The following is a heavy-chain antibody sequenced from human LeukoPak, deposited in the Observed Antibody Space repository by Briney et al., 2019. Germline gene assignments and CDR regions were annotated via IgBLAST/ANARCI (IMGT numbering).Heavy chain of an antibody. J-gene: IGHJ4*02. Sequence: SGPTLVKPTQTLTLTCTFSGFSLRTSGVGVGWIRQPPGKALQCLPLIYWIADKRYSPSLKSYLTFFRDTSKNQVVLTMTNMDPVDTATYYCAHRTRGYSGYDYWGQGTLVTVSS. CDR3: AHRTRGYSGYDY. CDR1: GFSLRTSGVG. CDR2: IYWIADK. V-gene: IGHV2-5*01. D-gene: IGHD5-12*01.